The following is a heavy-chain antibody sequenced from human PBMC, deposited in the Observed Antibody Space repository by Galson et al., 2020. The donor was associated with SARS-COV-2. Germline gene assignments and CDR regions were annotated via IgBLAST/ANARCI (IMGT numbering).Heavy chain of an antibody. Sequence: ASVKVSCKASGYTFTSYYMHWVRQAPGQGPEWMGIINPSGGSTSYAQKFQGRVTMTRDTSTSTVYMELSSLRSEDTAVYYCARDPTVVTTLLDYYYGMDVWGQGTTVTVSS. V-gene: IGHV1-46*01. CDR2: INPSGGST. CDR3: ARDPTVVTTLLDYYYGMDV. J-gene: IGHJ6*02. CDR1: GYTFTSYY. D-gene: IGHD2-15*01.